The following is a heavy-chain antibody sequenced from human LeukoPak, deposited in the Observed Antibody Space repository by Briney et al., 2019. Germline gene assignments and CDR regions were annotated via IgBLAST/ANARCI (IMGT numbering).Heavy chain of an antibody. CDR3: ARVLSQYYYYYGMDV. V-gene: IGHV3-33*01. CDR1: GFTLSSYG. Sequence: GGSLRLSCAASGFTLSSYGMHWVRQAPGKGLEWVAVIWYDGSNKYYADSVKGRFTISRDNSKNTLYLQMNSLRAEDTAVYYCARVLSQYYYYYGMDVWGQGTTVTVSS. CDR2: IWYDGSNK. J-gene: IGHJ6*02.